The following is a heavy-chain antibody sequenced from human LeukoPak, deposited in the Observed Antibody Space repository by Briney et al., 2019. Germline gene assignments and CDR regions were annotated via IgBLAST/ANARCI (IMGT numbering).Heavy chain of an antibody. J-gene: IGHJ4*02. V-gene: IGHV3-21*01. CDR1: GFTFSSYS. CDR2: ISSSSSYI. Sequence: PAGSLRLTCAASGFTFSSYSMNWVRQAPGKGLEWVSSISSSSSYIYYADSVKGRFTISRDNAKNSLYLQMNSLRAEDTAVYYCATLSYGDFDYWGQGTLVTVSS. D-gene: IGHD5-18*01. CDR3: ATLSYGDFDY.